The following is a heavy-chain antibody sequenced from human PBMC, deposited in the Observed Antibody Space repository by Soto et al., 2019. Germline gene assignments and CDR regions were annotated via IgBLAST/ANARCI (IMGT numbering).Heavy chain of an antibody. Sequence: GGSLRLSCAASGFTFSSYGMHWVRQAPGKGLEWVAVISYDGSNKYYADSVKGRFTISRDNSKNTLYRQMNSLRAEDTAVYYCAKEPKYYYDSSGYYPGSWGQGTLVTVSS. CDR2: ISYDGSNK. V-gene: IGHV3-30*18. J-gene: IGHJ5*02. CDR3: AKEPKYYYDSSGYYPGS. D-gene: IGHD3-22*01. CDR1: GFTFSSYG.